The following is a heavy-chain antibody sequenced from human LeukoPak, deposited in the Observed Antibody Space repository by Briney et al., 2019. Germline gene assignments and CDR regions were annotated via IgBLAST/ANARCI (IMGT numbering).Heavy chain of an antibody. D-gene: IGHD6-13*01. CDR2: IKQDGSEK. CDR1: GGSISSYY. J-gene: IGHJ4*02. Sequence: ETLSLTCTVSGGSISSYYWSWIRQPPGKGLEWVANIKQDGSEKYYVDSVKGRFTISRDNAKNSLYLQMNSLRAEDTAVYYCARDWGTIAAASDYWGQGTLVTVSS. CDR3: ARDWGTIAAASDY. V-gene: IGHV3-7*01.